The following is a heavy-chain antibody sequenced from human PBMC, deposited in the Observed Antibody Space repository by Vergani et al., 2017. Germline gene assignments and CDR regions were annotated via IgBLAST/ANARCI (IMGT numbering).Heavy chain of an antibody. J-gene: IGHJ6*03. CDR3: ARAQGGHRSSSWSYYYYYYMDV. D-gene: IGHD6-13*01. V-gene: IGHV4-59*12. CDR2: INHSGST. CDR1: GGSISSYY. Sequence: QVQLQESGPGLVKPSETLSLTCTVSGGSISSYYWSWIRQPPGKGLEWIGEINHSGSTNYNPSLKSRVTISVDTSKNQFSLKLSSVTAADTAVYYCARAQGGHRSSSWSYYYYYYMDVWGKGTTVTVSS.